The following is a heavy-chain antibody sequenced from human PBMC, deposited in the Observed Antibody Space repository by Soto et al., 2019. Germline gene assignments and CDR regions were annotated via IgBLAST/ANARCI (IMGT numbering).Heavy chain of an antibody. CDR3: ARGQRAAASYYYYGMDV. CDR2: IIPIFGTA. D-gene: IGHD6-13*01. V-gene: IGHV1-69*12. CDR1: GGTFSSYA. J-gene: IGHJ6*02. Sequence: QVQLVQSGAEVKKPGSSVKVSCKASGGTFSSYAISWVRQAPGQGLEWMGGIIPIFGTANYAQKFQGRVTITADESTSTAYTELSSLRSEDTAVYYCARGQRAAASYYYYGMDVWGQGTTVTVSS.